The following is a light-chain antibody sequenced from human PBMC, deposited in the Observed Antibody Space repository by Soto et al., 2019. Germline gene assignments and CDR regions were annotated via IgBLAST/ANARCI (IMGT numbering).Light chain of an antibody. CDR1: SSDIGTYNF. CDR3: SSYTSRSTLV. V-gene: IGLV2-14*01. CDR2: EVG. J-gene: IGLJ2*01. Sequence: QSALTQPASVSGSPGQSITISCTGTSSDIGTYNFVSWYQQHPGKAPKLMIYEVGNRPSGVSNRFSGSKSGNTASLTISGLQAEDEADYYCSSYTSRSTLVFGGGTKLTVL.